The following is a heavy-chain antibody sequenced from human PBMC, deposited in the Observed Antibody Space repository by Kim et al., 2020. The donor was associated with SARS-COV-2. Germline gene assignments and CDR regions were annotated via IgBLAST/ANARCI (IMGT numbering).Heavy chain of an antibody. V-gene: IGHV3-43*01. CDR2: ISWDGGST. J-gene: IGHJ6*02. CDR3: AKDGRPYFDWGLPPIYYYGMDV. CDR1: GFTFDDYT. D-gene: IGHD3-9*01. Sequence: GGSLRLSCAASGFTFDDYTMHWVRQAPGKGLEWVSLISWDGGSTYYADSVKGRFTISRDNSKNSLYLQMNSLRTEDTALYYCAKDGRPYFDWGLPPIYYYGMDVWGQGTTVTVSS.